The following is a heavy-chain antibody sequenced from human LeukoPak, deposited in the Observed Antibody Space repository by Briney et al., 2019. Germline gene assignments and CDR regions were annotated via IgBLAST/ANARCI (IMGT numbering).Heavy chain of an antibody. Sequence: GGSLRLSCAASGFTFSSYAMRWVRQASGKGLEWVAVISYDGSNKYYADSVKGRFTISRDNSKNTLYLQMNSLRAEDTAVYYCARGPRIVGATTDFAFDIWGQGTMVTVSS. D-gene: IGHD1-26*01. CDR3: ARGPRIVGATTDFAFDI. J-gene: IGHJ3*02. CDR1: GFTFSSYA. CDR2: ISYDGSNK. V-gene: IGHV3-30*04.